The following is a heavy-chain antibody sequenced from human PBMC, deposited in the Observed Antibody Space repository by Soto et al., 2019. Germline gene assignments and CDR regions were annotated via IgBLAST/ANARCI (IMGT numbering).Heavy chain of an antibody. J-gene: IGHJ6*02. CDR1: GGSFSGYY. CDR3: EREGGAAAGTPWSLYYYYGRDV. D-gene: IGHD6-13*01. Sequence: SETLSLTCAVYGGSFSGYYWSWIRQPPGKGLEWIGEINHSGSTNYNPSLKSRVTISVDTSKNQFSLKLRAVTAEDTAVYYCEREGGAAAGTPWSLYYYYGRDVWGQGTTVTVSS. CDR2: INHSGST. V-gene: IGHV4-34*01.